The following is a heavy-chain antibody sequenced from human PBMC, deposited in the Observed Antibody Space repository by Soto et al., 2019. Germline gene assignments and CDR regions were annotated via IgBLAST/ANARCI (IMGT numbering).Heavy chain of an antibody. CDR1: GYPFPRFE. V-gene: IGHV1-3*01. CDR3: ASESSHYQDVVQN. Sequence: QVHLVQSGAEVKKPGASVKVSCKTSGYPFPRFEVHWVRQAPGQRPEWMGGISNAGSGSTKYSQKVQDRLTITGDRRATTVYMSLRSLTSEDTAIYYCASESSHYQDVVQNWGQGTLVTVSS. D-gene: IGHD6-19*01. CDR2: ISNAGSGST. J-gene: IGHJ4*02.